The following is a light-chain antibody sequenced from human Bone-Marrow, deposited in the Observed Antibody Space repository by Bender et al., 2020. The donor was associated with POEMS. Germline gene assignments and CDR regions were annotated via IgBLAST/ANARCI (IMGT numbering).Light chain of an antibody. CDR1: TLTAKN. V-gene: IGLV3-10*01. CDR2: EDD. CDR3: FSTDSSGDLGV. Sequence: SYELTQPPSVSVSPGQTATITCSGHTLTAKNSFWYQLKSGLAPVLVIYEDDKRPSEIPERFSASRSGTMATLTIRGAQVEDEADYYCFSTDSSGDLGVFGGGTKLTVL. J-gene: IGLJ3*02.